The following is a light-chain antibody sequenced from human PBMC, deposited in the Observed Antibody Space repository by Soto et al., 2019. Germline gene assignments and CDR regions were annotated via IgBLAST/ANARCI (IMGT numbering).Light chain of an antibody. CDR3: KSYAGSNTYV. J-gene: IGLJ1*01. CDR1: NSNIGAGYP. CDR2: ADT. V-gene: IGLV1-40*01. Sequence: QSVLTQPPSVTGAPGQRVTISCTGSNSNIGAGYPVHWYQQFPGAAPKLLIYADTHRPSGVPDRFSGSKSGTSASLAITGLQAEDEADFYCKSYAGSNTYVFGSGTKLTVL.